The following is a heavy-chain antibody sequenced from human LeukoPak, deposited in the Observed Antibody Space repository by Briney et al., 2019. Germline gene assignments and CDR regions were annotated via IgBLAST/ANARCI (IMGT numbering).Heavy chain of an antibody. V-gene: IGHV3-9*01. D-gene: IGHD3-10*01. CDR2: ISWNSGSI. CDR3: AKDSSVWFGELSYFDY. Sequence: GRSLRLSCAASGFTFDDYAMHWVRQAPGKGLEWVSGISWNSGSIGYADSVKGRFTISRDNAKNSLYLQMNSLRAEDTALYYCAKDSSVWFGELSYFDYWGQGTLSPSPQ. CDR1: GFTFDDYA. J-gene: IGHJ4*02.